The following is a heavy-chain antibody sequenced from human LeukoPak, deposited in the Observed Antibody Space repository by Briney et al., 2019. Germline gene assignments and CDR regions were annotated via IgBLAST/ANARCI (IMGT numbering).Heavy chain of an antibody. V-gene: IGHV3-7*01. D-gene: IGHD1-7*01. Sequence: GGSLRLSCAASGFTFSSYWMSWVRQAPGKGLEWVANIKQDGSEKYYVDSVKGRFTISRDDAKNSLYLQMNSLRAEDTAVYHCARSLRGGTMEYWGQGTLVTVSS. J-gene: IGHJ4*02. CDR2: IKQDGSEK. CDR3: ARSLRGGTMEY. CDR1: GFTFSSYW.